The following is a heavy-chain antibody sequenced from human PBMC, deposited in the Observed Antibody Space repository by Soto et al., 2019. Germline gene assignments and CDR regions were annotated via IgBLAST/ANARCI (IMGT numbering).Heavy chain of an antibody. J-gene: IGHJ4*02. V-gene: IGHV4-31*01. D-gene: IGHD3-9*01. CDR2: IYYREGT. Sequence: SETLSLTCTVSGGSISSGGYYWSWIRQHPGKGLEWIGYIYYREGTYYNPSLKSQVTITVDTSKNQYSKKLSSATVLVSAVYYCARDPTAYLYFDYWGQGTLVTVSS. CDR1: GGSISSGGYY. CDR3: ARDPTAYLYFDY.